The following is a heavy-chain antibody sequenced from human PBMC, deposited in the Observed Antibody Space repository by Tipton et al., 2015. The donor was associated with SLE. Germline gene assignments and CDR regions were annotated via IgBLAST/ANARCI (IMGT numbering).Heavy chain of an antibody. CDR1: GFTFSDFA. V-gene: IGHV3-30*19. Sequence: SLRLSCAASGFTFSDFAMHWVRQRPGKGLEWVAVISYDGSNKYYADSVKGRFTISRDNSKNTLYLQMNSLRAEDTAVYYCAGRIGGYYGMDVWGQGTTVTVSS. J-gene: IGHJ6*02. D-gene: IGHD2-15*01. CDR3: AGRIGGYYGMDV. CDR2: ISYDGSNK.